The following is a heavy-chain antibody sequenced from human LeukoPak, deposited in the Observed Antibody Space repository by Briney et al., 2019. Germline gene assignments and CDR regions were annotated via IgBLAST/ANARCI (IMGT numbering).Heavy chain of an antibody. CDR1: GGSFSGYY. CDR2: INHSGST. J-gene: IGHJ5*02. D-gene: IGHD2-2*01. Sequence: SETLSLTCAVYGGSFSGYYWSWIRQPPGKGLEWIGEINHSGSTNYNPSLKSRVTISVDTSKNQFSLKLSSVTAADTAVYYCARRRDIVVVPAASSWFDPWGQGTLVTVSS. V-gene: IGHV4-34*01. CDR3: ARRRDIVVVPAASSWFDP.